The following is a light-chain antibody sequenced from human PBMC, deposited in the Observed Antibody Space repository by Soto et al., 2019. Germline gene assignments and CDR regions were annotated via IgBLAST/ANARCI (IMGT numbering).Light chain of an antibody. Sequence: EIVLTQSPDTLSLSPGERATLACRASQSVDNYLAWYQQRPGQAPRLLIYDAATRASGIPAKFSGSGAGTDFTLTISSLEPEDFAVYYCQQRSTGPPLTFGGGTKVEIK. CDR1: QSVDNY. CDR3: QQRSTGPPLT. J-gene: IGKJ4*01. V-gene: IGKV3-11*01. CDR2: DAA.